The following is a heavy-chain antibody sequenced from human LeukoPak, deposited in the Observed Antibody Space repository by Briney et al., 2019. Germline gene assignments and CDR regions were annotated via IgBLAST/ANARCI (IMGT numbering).Heavy chain of an antibody. CDR3: AREMDYYGSGTNNWFDP. Sequence: SETLSLTCAVYGGSFSGYYWSWIRQPPGKGLEWIGEINHSGSTNYNPSLKSRVTISVDTSKNQFSLKLSSVTAADTAVYYCAREMDYYGSGTNNWFDPWGQGTLVTVSS. D-gene: IGHD3-10*01. CDR1: GGSFSGYY. J-gene: IGHJ5*02. V-gene: IGHV4-34*01. CDR2: INHSGST.